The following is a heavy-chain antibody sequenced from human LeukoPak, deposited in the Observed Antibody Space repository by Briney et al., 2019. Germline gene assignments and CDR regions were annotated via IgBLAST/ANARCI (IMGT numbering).Heavy chain of an antibody. CDR1: GFTFSSYG. V-gene: IGHV3-30*03. J-gene: IGHJ1*01. D-gene: IGHD6-13*01. Sequence: HTGGSLRLSCAASGFTFSSYGMHWVRQAPGKGLEWVAVISYDGSNNYYADSVKGRFTISRDNSKNTLYLQMNSLRAEDTAVYYCAPTSSSSWPGYFQHWGQGTLVTVSS. CDR3: APTSSSSWPGYFQH. CDR2: ISYDGSNN.